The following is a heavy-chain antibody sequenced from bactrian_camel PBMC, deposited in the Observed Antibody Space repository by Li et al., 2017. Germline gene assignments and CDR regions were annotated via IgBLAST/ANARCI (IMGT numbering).Heavy chain of an antibody. CDR1: GFTFSSYA. D-gene: IGHD3*01. V-gene: IGHV3S40*01. J-gene: IGHJ4*01. CDR3: AATRFTVRDCTDFWSAGMPLNY. Sequence: VQLVESGGGLVQPGGSLRLSCAASGFTFSSYAMNWVRQAPGKQREGIASIYRASGGKYLAASVSGRFNISQDTAKNTVSLEMNSLKPEDTAMYYCAATRFTVRDCTDFWSAGMPLNYWGQGTQVTVS. CDR2: IYRASGGK.